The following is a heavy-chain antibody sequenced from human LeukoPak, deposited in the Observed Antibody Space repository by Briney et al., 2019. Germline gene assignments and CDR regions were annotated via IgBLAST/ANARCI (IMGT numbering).Heavy chain of an antibody. CDR2: ITSSGNTI. J-gene: IGHJ3*02. CDR3: ARVGCSSTSCYVESEVHDAFDI. CDR1: GFTFSSYD. V-gene: IGHV3-48*03. Sequence: PGGSLRLSCAASGFTFSSYDMNWVRQAPGKGLEWISYITSSGNTIYYADSVKGRFTISRDNAKSSLHLQMNSLRAEDTAVYYCARVGCSSTSCYVESEVHDAFDIWGQGTMVTVSS. D-gene: IGHD2-2*01.